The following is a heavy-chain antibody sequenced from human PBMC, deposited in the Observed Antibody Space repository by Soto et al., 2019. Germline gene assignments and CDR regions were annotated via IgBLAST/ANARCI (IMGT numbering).Heavy chain of an antibody. V-gene: IGHV4-31*03. Sequence: TSETLSLTCTVSGGSISSGGYYWSWIRQHPGKGLEWIGYIYYSGSTYYNPSLKSRVTISVDTSKNQFSLKLSSVTAADTAVYYCARGHTVTLPYYYYYGMDVWGQGTTVTVSS. CDR1: GGSISSGGYY. CDR2: IYYSGST. J-gene: IGHJ6*02. D-gene: IGHD4-17*01. CDR3: ARGHTVTLPYYYYYGMDV.